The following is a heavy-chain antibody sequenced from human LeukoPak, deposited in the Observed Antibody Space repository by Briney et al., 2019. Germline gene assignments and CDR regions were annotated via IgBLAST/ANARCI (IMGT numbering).Heavy chain of an antibody. Sequence: ASVKVSCKASGYTFTGYYMHWVRQAPGQGLEWMGWINPNSGGTNYAQKFQGRVTMTRDTSISTAYMEPSRLRSDDTAVYYCAYCSSTSCYDWGQGTLVTVSS. J-gene: IGHJ4*02. CDR2: INPNSGGT. D-gene: IGHD2-2*01. V-gene: IGHV1-2*02. CDR3: AYCSSTSCYD. CDR1: GYTFTGYY.